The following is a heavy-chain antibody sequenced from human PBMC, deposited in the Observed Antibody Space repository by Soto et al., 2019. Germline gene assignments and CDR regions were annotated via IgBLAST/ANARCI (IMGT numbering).Heavy chain of an antibody. CDR1: GGSISSKSYS. CDR2: FYYSENT. Sequence: QLQLQESGPGLLKPSETLSLTCSVSGGSISSKSYSWGWIRQPPGKGLEWIGTFYYSENTYYNPSLKSRATISVDTSKHQFSLKLIPVTAADTAVYYCAKLAGYCSGNSCHGDYAMDVWGQGTTVTVSS. D-gene: IGHD2-2*01. J-gene: IGHJ6*02. CDR3: AKLAGYCSGNSCHGDYAMDV. V-gene: IGHV4-39*01.